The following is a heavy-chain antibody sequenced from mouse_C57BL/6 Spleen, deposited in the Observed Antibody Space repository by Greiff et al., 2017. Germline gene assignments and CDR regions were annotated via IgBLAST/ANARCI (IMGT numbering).Heavy chain of an antibody. Sequence: EVKLMESGGGLVKPGGSLKLSCAASGFTFSDYGMHWVRQAPEKGLEWVAYISSGSSTIYYADTVKGRFTISRDNAKNTLFLQMTSLRSEDTAMYYCARAGTHWYFDVWGTGTTVTVSS. D-gene: IGHD4-1*01. V-gene: IGHV5-17*01. CDR2: ISSGSSTI. CDR3: ARAGTHWYFDV. J-gene: IGHJ1*03. CDR1: GFTFSDYG.